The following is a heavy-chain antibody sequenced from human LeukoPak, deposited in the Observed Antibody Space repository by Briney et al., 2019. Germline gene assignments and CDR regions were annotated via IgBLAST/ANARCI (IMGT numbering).Heavy chain of an antibody. V-gene: IGHV3-23*01. J-gene: IGHJ4*02. CDR3: AKGSYYDSSGSFYFDC. CDR2: ISGSGDNT. CDR1: GFTFNSYW. D-gene: IGHD3-22*01. Sequence: GGSLRLSCAASGFTFNSYWMSWVRQAPGKGLEWVSGISGSGDNTYYADSVKGRFTISRDNSKNTLYVQVNSLGTEDTAAYYCAKGSYYDSSGSFYFDCWGQGTLVTVSS.